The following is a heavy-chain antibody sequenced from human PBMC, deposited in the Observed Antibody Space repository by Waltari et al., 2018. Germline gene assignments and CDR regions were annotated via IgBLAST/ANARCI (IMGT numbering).Heavy chain of an antibody. J-gene: IGHJ4*02. D-gene: IGHD7-27*01. CDR3: VRDEPGDGLDY. CDR1: GFTFSRSW. V-gene: IGHV3-74*03. Sequence: EVQLVESGGALVQPGGSLRLSCATSGFTFSRSWMHWVRQAPGKGLMWVSHMEREERRRTYADSVKGRITISRDNAKNTVYLQMNNLRDEDTAVYYCVRDEPGDGLDYWGQGTLVTVSS. CDR2: MEREERRR.